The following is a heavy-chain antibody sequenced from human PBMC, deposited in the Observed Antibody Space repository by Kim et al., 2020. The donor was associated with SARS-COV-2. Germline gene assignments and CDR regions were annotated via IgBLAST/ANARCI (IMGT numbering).Heavy chain of an antibody. V-gene: IGHV4-59*13. J-gene: IGHJ4*02. Sequence: SETLSLTCTVSGGSISRYYWSWIRQPPGKGLEWIGNIYYSGSTHYNPSLKSRVTISVDPSKNQFSLKLSSVTAADTAVYYCARDQGWLQPFDYWGQGTLVTVSS. D-gene: IGHD5-12*01. CDR3: ARDQGWLQPFDY. CDR2: IYYSGST. CDR1: GGSISRYY.